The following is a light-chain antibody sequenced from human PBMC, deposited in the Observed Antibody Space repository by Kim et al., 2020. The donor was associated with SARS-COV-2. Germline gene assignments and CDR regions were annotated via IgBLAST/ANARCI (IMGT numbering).Light chain of an antibody. J-gene: IGKJ4*01. Sequence: IVMTQSPATLSVSPGERVTLSCRASQSVSNNLAWYQQRPGQAPRLLIYGASTRATDISARFSGSGSGTDFTLTIRSLQSEDVAVYYCQQYSDWPLLTFGGGNKVDIK. CDR3: QQYSDWPLLT. V-gene: IGKV3-15*01. CDR2: GAS. CDR1: QSVSNN.